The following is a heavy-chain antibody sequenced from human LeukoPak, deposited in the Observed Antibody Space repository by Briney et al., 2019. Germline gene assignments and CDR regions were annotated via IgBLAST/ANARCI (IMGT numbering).Heavy chain of an antibody. V-gene: IGHV1-2*02. CDR3: AREVGDAAEYFQH. CDR2: INPNSGGT. D-gene: IGHD2-21*02. CDR1: GYTFTGYY. J-gene: IGHJ1*01. Sequence: ASVKVSCKASGYTFTGYYMHWVRQAPGQGLEWMGWINPNSGGTNYAQKFQGRVTMTRDTSISTAYMELSRLRSDDTAVYYCAREVGDAAEYFQHWGQGPLVTVSS.